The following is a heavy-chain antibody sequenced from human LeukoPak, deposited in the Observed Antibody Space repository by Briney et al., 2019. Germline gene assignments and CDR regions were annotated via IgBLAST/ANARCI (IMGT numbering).Heavy chain of an antibody. Sequence: GGSLRLSCAASGLSFSSFAMTWVRQAPGKGLEWVSAFSATGGSPYYAESVKGRFTISRDNSKNTLYLQMNSLRAEDTAIYYCAKARIAAAGTGAFDVWGQGTMVTVSS. CDR2: FSATGGSP. CDR3: AKARIAAAGTGAFDV. J-gene: IGHJ3*01. V-gene: IGHV3-23*01. CDR1: GLSFSSFA. D-gene: IGHD6-13*01.